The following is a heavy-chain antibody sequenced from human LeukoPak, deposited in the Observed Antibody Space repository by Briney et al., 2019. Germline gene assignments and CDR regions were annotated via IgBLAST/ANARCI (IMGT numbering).Heavy chain of an antibody. CDR3: ARDGRPLDY. J-gene: IGHJ4*02. V-gene: IGHV3-7*03. Sequence: GGSLRLSCVDSGTTFSRYWMSWVRQAPGKGLEWVANIKQDGGEKYYVDSVKGRFTISRDNAKNSLYLQMNSLRVEDTAVYYCARDGRPLDYWGQGTLVTVS. CDR1: GTTFSRYW. CDR2: IKQDGGEK.